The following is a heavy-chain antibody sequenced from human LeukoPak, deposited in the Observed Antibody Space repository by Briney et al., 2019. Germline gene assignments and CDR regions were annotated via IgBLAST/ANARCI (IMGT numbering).Heavy chain of an antibody. CDR3: ARGGIAARHNWFDP. CDR1: GYTFTVYY. J-gene: IGHJ5*02. CDR2: INPNSGGT. D-gene: IGHD6-6*01. Sequence: ASVTVSCKASGYTFTVYYMHWVRQAPGQGLGWMGWINPNSGGTNYAQKFQGRVTMTRDTSISTAYMELSRLRSDDTAVYYCARGGIAARHNWFDPWGQGTLVTVSS. V-gene: IGHV1-2*02.